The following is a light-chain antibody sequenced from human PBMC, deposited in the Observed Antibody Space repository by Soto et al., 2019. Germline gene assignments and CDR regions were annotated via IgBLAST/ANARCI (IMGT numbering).Light chain of an antibody. Sequence: EIVLTQSPGTLSLSPGERATLSCRASQSVSSTYLAWYQQKPGQAPRLLIYDASTRAAGIPDRFSGSGSGTDFTLTMSRLEAEDFAVYYCHQYASSPWTFGQGAKVEIK. J-gene: IGKJ1*01. CDR2: DAS. CDR3: HQYASSPWT. CDR1: QSVSSTY. V-gene: IGKV3-20*01.